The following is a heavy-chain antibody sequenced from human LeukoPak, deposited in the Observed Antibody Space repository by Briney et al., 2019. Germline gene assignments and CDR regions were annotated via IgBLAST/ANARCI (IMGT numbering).Heavy chain of an antibody. CDR1: GGSISSYY. CDR2: IYYSGST. CDR3: AREAYDFWSGYRWWYFDL. V-gene: IGHV4-59*01. D-gene: IGHD3-3*01. Sequence: SETLSLTCTASGGSISSYYWSWIRQPPGKGLEWIGYIYYSGSTNYNPSLKSRVTISVDTSKNQFSLKLSSVTAADTAVYYCAREAYDFWSGYRWWYFDLWGRGTLVTVSS. J-gene: IGHJ2*01.